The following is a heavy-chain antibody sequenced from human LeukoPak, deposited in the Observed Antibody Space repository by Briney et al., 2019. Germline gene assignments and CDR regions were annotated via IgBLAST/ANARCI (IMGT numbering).Heavy chain of an antibody. CDR2: ISGSGGTT. CDR3: ANVRYFDWYYFDY. J-gene: IGHJ4*02. CDR1: GFTFSTYA. D-gene: IGHD3-9*01. Sequence: GGSLRLSCAASGFTFSTYAMNWVRQAPGKGLDWVSGISGSGGTTYYADSVKGRFTISRDNSKNTLYLQMNSLRAEDTAVYYCANVRYFDWYYFDYWGQGALVTASS. V-gene: IGHV3-23*01.